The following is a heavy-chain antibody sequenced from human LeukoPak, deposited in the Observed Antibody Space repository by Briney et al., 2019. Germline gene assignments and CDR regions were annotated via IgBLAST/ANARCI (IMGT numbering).Heavy chain of an antibody. CDR2: ISSSGSYI. Sequence: GGSLRLSCVASAFTFSSYSMNWVRQAPGKGLEWVSSISSSGSYIYYADSVKGRFTISRDNAKKSLYLQMNSLRAEDTAVYYCARPYSYGPEFGYWGQGTLVTVSS. V-gene: IGHV3-21*01. J-gene: IGHJ4*02. CDR1: AFTFSSYS. D-gene: IGHD5-18*01. CDR3: ARPYSYGPEFGY.